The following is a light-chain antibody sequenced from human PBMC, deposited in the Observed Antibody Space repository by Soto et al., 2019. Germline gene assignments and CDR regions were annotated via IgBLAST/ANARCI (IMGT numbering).Light chain of an antibody. Sequence: QSVLTQRPSVSGAPGQRVTISCTGSRSNIGAGYAVHWYQQLPGTAPKLLIYDNTNRPSGVPDRFSASESGTSASLAITGLQSEDEADYYCQSYDTSLSASVFGGGTKLTVL. V-gene: IGLV1-40*01. CDR1: RSNIGAGYA. CDR3: QSYDTSLSASV. CDR2: DNT. J-gene: IGLJ2*01.